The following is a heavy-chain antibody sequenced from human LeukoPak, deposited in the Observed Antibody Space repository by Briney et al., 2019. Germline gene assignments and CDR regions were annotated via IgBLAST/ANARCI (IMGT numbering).Heavy chain of an antibody. Sequence: SETLSLTCTVSGGSISSYYWSWIRQPPGKGLEWIGYIYYSGSTNYNPSLKSRVTISVDTSKNQFSLKLSSVTDADTAVYYCAGYYDFWSGYPKGYYFDYWGQGTLVTVSS. V-gene: IGHV4-59*08. CDR1: GGSISSYY. D-gene: IGHD3-3*01. CDR2: IYYSGST. J-gene: IGHJ4*02. CDR3: AGYYDFWSGYPKGYYFDY.